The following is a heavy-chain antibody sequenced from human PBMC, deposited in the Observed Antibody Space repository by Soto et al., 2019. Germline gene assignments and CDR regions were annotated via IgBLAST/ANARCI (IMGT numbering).Heavy chain of an antibody. CDR2: IIPIFGTA. Sequence: SVKVSCKASGGTFSSYAISWVRQAPGQGLEWMGGIIPIFGTANYAQKFQGRVTITADESTSTAYMELSSLRSEDTAVYYCARDVTGTATRYFDYWGRGTLVTVSS. D-gene: IGHD1-20*01. V-gene: IGHV1-69*13. CDR1: GGTFSSYA. CDR3: ARDVTGTATRYFDY. J-gene: IGHJ4*02.